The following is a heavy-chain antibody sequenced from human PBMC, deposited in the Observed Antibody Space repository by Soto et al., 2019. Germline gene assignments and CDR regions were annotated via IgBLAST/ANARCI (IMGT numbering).Heavy chain of an antibody. CDR2: ISNDGRNM. CDR1: GFSFSAYG. CDR3: AKVIRADSTSSNFYYYPAMDV. D-gene: IGHD6-6*01. V-gene: IGHV3-30*18. Sequence: QVQMVESGGGVVQPGRSLRLSCAASGFSFSAYGLHWVRQAPGKGLEWLAGISNDGRNMYYADSVKGPLTISRDNSKDTLFLQMNSLRGEDTAIYYSAKVIRADSTSSNFYYYPAMDVWGQGTTVTVSS. J-gene: IGHJ6*02.